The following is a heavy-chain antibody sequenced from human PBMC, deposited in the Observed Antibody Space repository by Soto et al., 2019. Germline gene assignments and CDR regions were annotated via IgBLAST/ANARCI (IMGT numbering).Heavy chain of an antibody. CDR1: GFTFINHY. Sequence: GGSLRLSCVASGFTFINHYMHWVRQAPGKGLVWVSRISSDGSNTRYADSVKGRFTISRDNAKNTLYLQMSSLRAEDTAVFYCARDPPYRSGWGQGTLVTVSS. CDR2: ISSDGSNT. V-gene: IGHV3-74*01. J-gene: IGHJ4*02. D-gene: IGHD6-19*01. CDR3: ARDPPYRSG.